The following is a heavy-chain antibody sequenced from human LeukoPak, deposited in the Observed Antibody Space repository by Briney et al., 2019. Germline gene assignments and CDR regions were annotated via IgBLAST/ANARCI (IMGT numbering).Heavy chain of an antibody. V-gene: IGHV4-61*02. D-gene: IGHD4-17*01. Sequence: SQTLSLTCTVSGGSISRGTYYWSWIRQPAGKGLEWIGRIYTSGSTNYNPPLKSRVTISVDTSNNQFSLKLSSVTAADTAVYYCASSWFGMTTVTTFDYWGQGTLVTVSS. CDR3: ASSWFGMTTVTTFDY. CDR2: IYTSGST. CDR1: GGSISRGTYY. J-gene: IGHJ4*02.